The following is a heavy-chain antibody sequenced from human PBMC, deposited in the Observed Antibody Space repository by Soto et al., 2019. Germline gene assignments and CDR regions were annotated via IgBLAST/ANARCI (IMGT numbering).Heavy chain of an antibody. CDR3: ARNWNYYYYMDV. CDR2: ISSSSSYI. V-gene: IGHV3-21*01. CDR1: GFTFSSYS. Sequence: EVQLMESGGGLVKPGGSLRLSCAASGFTFSSYSMNWVRQAPGKGLEWVSSISSSSSYIYYADSVKGRFTISRDNAKNSLYLHMNSLRAEDTAVYYCARNWNYYYYMDVWGKVSTVTVSS. J-gene: IGHJ6*03. D-gene: IGHD1-1*01.